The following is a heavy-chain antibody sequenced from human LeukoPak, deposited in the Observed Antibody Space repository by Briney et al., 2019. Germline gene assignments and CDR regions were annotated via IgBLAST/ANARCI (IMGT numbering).Heavy chain of an antibody. V-gene: IGHV3-30*02. CDR2: IRHDGSIK. J-gene: IGHJ3*02. D-gene: IGHD2-2*01. Sequence: GGSLRLSCAASGFIFSTYGMYWVRQAPGKGLEWVAFIRHDGSIKNYADSVKGRSTISRDNAKNSLYLQMNSLRAEDTALYYCARSARREKGLSIDCSSTSCYGPHDAFDIWGQGTMVTVSS. CDR3: ARSARREKGLSIDCSSTSCYGPHDAFDI. CDR1: GFIFSTYG.